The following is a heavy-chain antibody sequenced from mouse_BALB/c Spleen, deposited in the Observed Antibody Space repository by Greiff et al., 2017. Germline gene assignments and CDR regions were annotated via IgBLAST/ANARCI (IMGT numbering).Heavy chain of an antibody. CDR3: ARSEYEGFAY. CDR1: GFNIKDTY. V-gene: IGHV14-3*02. D-gene: IGHD2-3*01. J-gene: IGHJ3*01. CDR2: IDPANGNT. Sequence: EVKLMESGAELVKPGASVKLSCTASGFNIKDTYMHWVKQRPEQGLEWIGRIDPANGNTKYDPKFQGKATITADTSSNTAYLQLSSLTSEDTAVYYCARSEYEGFAYWGQGTLVTVSA.